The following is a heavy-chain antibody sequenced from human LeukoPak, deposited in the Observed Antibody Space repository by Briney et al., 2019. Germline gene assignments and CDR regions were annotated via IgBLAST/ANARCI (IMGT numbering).Heavy chain of an antibody. D-gene: IGHD5-12*01. V-gene: IGHV3-48*03. CDR3: ARASAVATSPFDY. CDR1: GFTFSSYG. CDR2: ISSSGSTI. Sequence: GGSLRLSCAASGFTFSSYGMNWVRQAPGKGLEWVSYISSSGSTIYYADSVKGRFTISRDNAKNSLYLQMNSLRAEDTAVYYCARASAVATSPFDYWGQGTLVTVSS. J-gene: IGHJ4*02.